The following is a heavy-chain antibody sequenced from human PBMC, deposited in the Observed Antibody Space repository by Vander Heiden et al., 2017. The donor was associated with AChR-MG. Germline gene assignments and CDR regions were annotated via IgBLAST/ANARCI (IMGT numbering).Heavy chain of an antibody. J-gene: IGHJ5*02. CDR1: GFPFSSYA. CDR2: ISGSGGST. D-gene: IGHD3-3*01. V-gene: IGHV3-23*01. CDR3: AGGGLRFLEWTNWFDP. Sequence: EVQLLESGGGLVQPGGSLRLSCAASGFPFSSYAMSWVRQAPGKGLEWVSAISGSGGSTYYADSVKGRFTISRDNSKNTLYLQMNSLRAEDTAVYYCAGGGLRFLEWTNWFDPWGQGTLVTVSS.